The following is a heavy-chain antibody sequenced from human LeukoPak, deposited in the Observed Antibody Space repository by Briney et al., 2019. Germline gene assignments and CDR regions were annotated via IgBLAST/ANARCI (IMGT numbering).Heavy chain of an antibody. CDR2: IRSVAYRGTT. V-gene: IGHV3-49*04. D-gene: IGHD5-18*01. Sequence: GGSLRLSCRTSGFTLGDHAMSWVRQAPGKGLEWVGFIRSVAYRGTTEYAASVKGRFTISRDDSKGVVHLQMNALKSEDTAVYHCSRGPIQLWVHNGMDVWGQGTTVTVSS. CDR3: SRGPIQLWVHNGMDV. CDR1: GFTLGDHA. J-gene: IGHJ6*02.